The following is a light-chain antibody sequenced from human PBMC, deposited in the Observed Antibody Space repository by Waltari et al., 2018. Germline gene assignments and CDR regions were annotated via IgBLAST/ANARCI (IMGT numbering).Light chain of an antibody. V-gene: IGKV4-1*01. J-gene: IGKJ4*01. CDR3: QQYYSSPLT. Sequence: DIAMAQSPDSLAVSLGERATINCKSSQSVLYSSNNKNYLAWYQQTPGQPPKLLIYSASTRASGVPDRFSGSGSGTDFTLTITSLQAEDVAVYYCQQYYSSPLTFGGGTKVEIK. CDR2: SAS. CDR1: QSVLYSSNNKNY.